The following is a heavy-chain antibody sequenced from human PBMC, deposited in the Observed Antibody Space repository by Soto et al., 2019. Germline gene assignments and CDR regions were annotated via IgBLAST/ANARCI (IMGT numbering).Heavy chain of an antibody. CDR3: VHTSADHAVYYFDC. CDR2: GYWDDDK. V-gene: IGHV2-5*02. CDR1: GFSLIYSGVA. J-gene: IGHJ4*02. Sequence: QITLKESGTTLVKPTQTLTLTCSTSGFSLIYSGVAVGWIRQPPGKALDWLALGYWDDDKRYSPSMRTRLTITWDTSKNQRVLTMTNIDPVDTATYYCVHTSADHAVYYFDCWGQGTLVTVS.